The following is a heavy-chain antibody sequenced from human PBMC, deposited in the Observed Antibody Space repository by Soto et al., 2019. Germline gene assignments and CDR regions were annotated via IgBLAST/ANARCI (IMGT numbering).Heavy chain of an antibody. J-gene: IGHJ6*02. CDR1: GFTFSDYY. Sequence: GGSLRLSCAASGFTFSDYYMIWIRQAPGKGLEWVSYISSSSSYTNYADSVKGRFTISRDNAKNSLYLQMNSLRAEDTAVYYCARVLTGNYYYYYGMDVWGQGTTVTVSS. D-gene: IGHD1-20*01. CDR3: ARVLTGNYYYYYGMDV. CDR2: ISSSSSYT. V-gene: IGHV3-11*06.